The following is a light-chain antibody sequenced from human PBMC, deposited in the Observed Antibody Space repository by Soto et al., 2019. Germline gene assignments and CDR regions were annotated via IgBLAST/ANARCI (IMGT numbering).Light chain of an antibody. J-gene: IGLJ3*02. CDR1: SSNIGAGYD. Sequence: QSVLTQPPSVSEAPRRRVTISCSGSSSNIGAGYDVHWYQQLPGAAPKLVIFGNRNRPSGVPERFSGSKSGTSASLAITGLQAEDEADYYCQAYDYSLTASVFGGGTKLTVL. CDR3: QAYDYSLTASV. CDR2: GNR. V-gene: IGLV1-40*01.